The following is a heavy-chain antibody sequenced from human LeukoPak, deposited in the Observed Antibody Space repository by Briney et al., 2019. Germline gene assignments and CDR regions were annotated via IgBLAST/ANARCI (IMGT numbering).Heavy chain of an antibody. CDR1: GFTFSNSA. J-gene: IGHJ4*01. D-gene: IGHD6-19*01. Sequence: GGSLRLSCAASGFTFSNSAMSWVRQAPGKGLEWVSTLSGSGITTYYADSVKGRFTISRDNSENTLYLQMNSLRAEDTAVYYCAKGIYSSGWSYFNYWGHGTLVTVSS. V-gene: IGHV3-23*01. CDR2: LSGSGITT. CDR3: AKGIYSSGWSYFNY.